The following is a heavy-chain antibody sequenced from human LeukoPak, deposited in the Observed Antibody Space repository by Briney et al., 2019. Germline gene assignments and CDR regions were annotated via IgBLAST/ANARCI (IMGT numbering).Heavy chain of an antibody. Sequence: ASVKVSCKTSGYTFSDYYIHWIRQAPGQGLEWVGWINPNSGDTDYAQKFQGRVTMTRDTSISTAYMELSSLRSEDTAVYYCARERSSGYNDAFDIWGQGTMVTVSS. CDR3: ARERSSGYNDAFDI. D-gene: IGHD3-22*01. CDR2: INPNSGDT. V-gene: IGHV1-2*02. CDR1: GYTFSDYY. J-gene: IGHJ3*02.